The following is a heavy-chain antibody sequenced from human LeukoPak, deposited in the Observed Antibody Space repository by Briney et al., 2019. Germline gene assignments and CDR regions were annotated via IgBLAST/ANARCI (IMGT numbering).Heavy chain of an antibody. CDR1: GGSFSGYY. V-gene: IGHV4-34*01. D-gene: IGHD2-2*02. Sequence: SETLSLTCAVYGGSFSGYYWSWIRQPPGKGLEWIGEINHSGSTNYNPSLKSRVTISVDTSKNQFSLKLSSVTAADTAVYYCARGRERYCSSTSCYNWSVWGQGTLVTVSS. CDR2: INHSGST. CDR3: ARGRERYCSSTSCYNWSV. J-gene: IGHJ4*02.